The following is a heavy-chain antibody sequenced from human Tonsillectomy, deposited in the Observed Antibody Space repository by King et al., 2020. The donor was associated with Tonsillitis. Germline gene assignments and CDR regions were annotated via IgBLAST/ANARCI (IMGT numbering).Heavy chain of an antibody. CDR3: AREGFPYSSSSGIFDY. Sequence: DVQLVESGGGFVQPGGSLRLSCAASGFDVSSKYMSWVRQAPGKGLDWVAAIYAGDNTYYADSVKGRFTISRDTSKNTLFLEMNNVRAEDTAVYFCAREGFPYSSSSGIFDYWGQGTLVTVSS. V-gene: IGHV3-66*01. J-gene: IGHJ4*02. D-gene: IGHD6-6*01. CDR1: GFDVSSKY. CDR2: IYAGDNT.